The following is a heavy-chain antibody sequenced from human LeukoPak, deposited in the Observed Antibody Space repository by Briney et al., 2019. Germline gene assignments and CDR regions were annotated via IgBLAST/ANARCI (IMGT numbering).Heavy chain of an antibody. Sequence: SETLSLACTVSGGSISSGGYYWSWIRQHPGKGLEWIGYIYYSGSTYYNPSLKSRVTISVDKSKNQFSLKLSSVTAADTAVYYCARGGEWELLNYWGQGTLVTVSS. CDR1: GGSISSGGYY. CDR2: IYYSGST. CDR3: ARGGEWELLNY. V-gene: IGHV4-31*03. J-gene: IGHJ4*02. D-gene: IGHD1-26*01.